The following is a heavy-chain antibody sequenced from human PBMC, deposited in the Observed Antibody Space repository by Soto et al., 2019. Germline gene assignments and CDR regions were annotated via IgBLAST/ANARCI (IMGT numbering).Heavy chain of an antibody. CDR2: INGDGSST. Sequence: EVQLVESGGGLIQPGGSLRLSCAASGFTFGNYWMHWVRQSPGKGLVWVSSINGDGSSTTYADSMEGRFTVSRDSAKNTLHLQMNSLRVEDTAVYYCVRDAGHRGDYWGQGTLVTVSS. CDR1: GFTFGNYW. CDR3: VRDAGHRGDY. V-gene: IGHV3-74*03. J-gene: IGHJ4*02. D-gene: IGHD3-10*01.